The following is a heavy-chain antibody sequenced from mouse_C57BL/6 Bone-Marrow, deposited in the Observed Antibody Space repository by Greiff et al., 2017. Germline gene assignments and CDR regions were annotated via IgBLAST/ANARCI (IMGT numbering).Heavy chain of an antibody. Sequence: EVQLQQSVAELVRPGASVKLSCTASGFNITNTYMHWVKQRPEQGLEWIGRIDPANGNTNYAPKFQGKATLTADTSSNTAYLQLSSLTSEDSAIYYCARDYGGSGWFAYWGQGTLLTVSA. J-gene: IGHJ3*01. CDR2: IDPANGNT. CDR1: GFNITNTY. D-gene: IGHD1-1*01. V-gene: IGHV14-3*01. CDR3: ARDYGGSGWFAY.